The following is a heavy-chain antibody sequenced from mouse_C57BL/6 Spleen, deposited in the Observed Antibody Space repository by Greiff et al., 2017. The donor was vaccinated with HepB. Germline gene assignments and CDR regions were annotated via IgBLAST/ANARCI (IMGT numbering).Heavy chain of an antibody. V-gene: IGHV7-3*01. Sequence: EVKLMESGGGLVQPGGSLSLSCAASGFPFTDYYMSWVRQPPGKALEWLGFIRNKANGYTTEYSASVKGRFTISRDNSQSILYLQMNALRAEDSATFYCARGWSFAYWGQGTLVTVSA. D-gene: IGHD1-1*02. CDR2: IRNKANGYTT. J-gene: IGHJ3*01. CDR3: ARGWSFAY. CDR1: GFPFTDYY.